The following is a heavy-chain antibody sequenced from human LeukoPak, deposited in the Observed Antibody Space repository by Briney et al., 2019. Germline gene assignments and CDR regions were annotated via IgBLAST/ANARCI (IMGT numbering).Heavy chain of an antibody. Sequence: PGGSLRLSCAASGFTFSSYWMSWVRQAPGKGREWVANIKQDGSEKYYVDSVKGRFTISRDNAKNSLYLQMNSLRAEDTAVYYCARGIYYYYYYMDVWGKGTTVTVSS. CDR3: ARGIYYYYYYMDV. CDR1: GFTFSSYW. CDR2: IKQDGSEK. V-gene: IGHV3-7*01. J-gene: IGHJ6*03.